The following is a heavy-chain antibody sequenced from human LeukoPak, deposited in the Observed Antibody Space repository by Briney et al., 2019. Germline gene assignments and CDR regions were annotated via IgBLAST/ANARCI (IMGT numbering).Heavy chain of an antibody. D-gene: IGHD2-2*01. Sequence: PGGSLRLSCAASGFTFSTYALTWVRQAPGKGLEWVSTIGGSGGVPYYADSVKGRFTISRDNSKNTLYLQMNSLRAEDTAVYYCAKDGRGGDCTSASCTNWFGPWGQGTLVTVSS. CDR2: IGGSGGVP. V-gene: IGHV3-23*01. CDR3: AKDGRGGDCTSASCTNWFGP. J-gene: IGHJ5*02. CDR1: GFTFSTYA.